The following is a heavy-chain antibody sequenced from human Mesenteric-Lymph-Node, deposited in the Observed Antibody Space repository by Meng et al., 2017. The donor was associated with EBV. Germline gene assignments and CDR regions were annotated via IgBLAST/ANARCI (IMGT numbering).Heavy chain of an antibody. CDR2: TSYSGST. CDR3: ARDGASSGWYLDY. J-gene: IGHJ4*02. D-gene: IGHD6-19*01. V-gene: IGHV4-59*01. Sequence: QGQLQESGRGRVEPSETLSLTCSVSGGSISTYYWSWIRQPPGKGLEWIGYTSYSGSTNYNPSLKSRVTISVETSKNHLSLRLTSVTAADTAVYYCARDGASSGWYLDYWGQGTLVTVSS. CDR1: GGSISTYY.